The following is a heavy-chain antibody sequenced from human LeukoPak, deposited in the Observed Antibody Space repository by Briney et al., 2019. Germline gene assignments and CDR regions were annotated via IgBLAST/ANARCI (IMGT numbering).Heavy chain of an antibody. V-gene: IGHV3-23*01. CDR2: IVAGGST. CDR1: GFTFSNYG. Sequence: GGSLRLSCAASGFTFSNYGMTWVRQAPGKGLEWVSTIVAGGSTYYSYSVMGRFTISRDNSKKTLYLQMNSLRVEDTAVYYCAKQIYLGWFDPWGQGTLVTVSS. CDR3: AKQIYLGWFDP. D-gene: IGHD7-27*01. J-gene: IGHJ5*02.